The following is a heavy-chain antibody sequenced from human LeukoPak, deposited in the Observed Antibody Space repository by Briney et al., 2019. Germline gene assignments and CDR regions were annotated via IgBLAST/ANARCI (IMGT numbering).Heavy chain of an antibody. J-gene: IGHJ4*02. CDR2: INHSGGT. CDR1: GGSFSGYY. Sequence: SETLSLTCAVYGGSFSGYYWSWIRQPPGKGLEWIGEINHSGGTNYNPSLKSRVTISVDTSKNQFSLKLSPVTAADTAVYYCARRGAVATFDYWGQGTLVTVSS. CDR3: ARRGAVATFDY. V-gene: IGHV4-34*01. D-gene: IGHD6-19*01.